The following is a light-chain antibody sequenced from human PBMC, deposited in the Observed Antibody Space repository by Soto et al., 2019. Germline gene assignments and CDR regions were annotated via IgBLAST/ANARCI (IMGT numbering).Light chain of an antibody. CDR2: DVS. CDR1: SSDVGGYNY. J-gene: IGLJ1*01. Sequence: QSVLTQPASVSGSPGQSITISCTGTSSDVGGYNYVSWYQQHPGKAPKLMIYDVSNRPSGVSNRFSGSKSGNTASLTISGLQAEDEADYNCSSYTSSSLYDFGTGTKLTVL. V-gene: IGLV2-14*01. CDR3: SSYTSSSLYD.